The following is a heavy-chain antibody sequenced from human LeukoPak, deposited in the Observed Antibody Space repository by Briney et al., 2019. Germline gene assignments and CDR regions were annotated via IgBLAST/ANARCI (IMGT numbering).Heavy chain of an antibody. CDR2: IKSKTDGGTT. Sequence: GGSLRLSCAASGFAFNSYGMHWVRQAPGQGLEWVARIKSKTDGGTTDYAAPVKGRFTISRDDSKNTLYPQMNSLKTEDTAVYYCTRQVALYFDYWGQGTLVTVSS. J-gene: IGHJ4*02. D-gene: IGHD5-12*01. CDR1: GFAFNSYG. V-gene: IGHV3-15*01. CDR3: TRQVALYFDY.